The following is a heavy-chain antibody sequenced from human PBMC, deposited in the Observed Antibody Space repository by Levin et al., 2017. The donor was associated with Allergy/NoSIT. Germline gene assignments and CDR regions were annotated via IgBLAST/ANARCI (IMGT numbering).Heavy chain of an antibody. D-gene: IGHD2-15*01. Sequence: PGGSLRLSCAASGFTFSSYSMIWVRQGPGKGLEWVSSISSSSSYIDYADSVKGRFTISRDNAKNSLYLQMNSLRAEDTAVYYCARDGRYCSGGNCRGWFDPWGQGTLVTVSS. CDR2: ISSSSSYI. V-gene: IGHV3-21*06. CDR1: GFTFSSYS. CDR3: ARDGRYCSGGNCRGWFDP. J-gene: IGHJ5*02.